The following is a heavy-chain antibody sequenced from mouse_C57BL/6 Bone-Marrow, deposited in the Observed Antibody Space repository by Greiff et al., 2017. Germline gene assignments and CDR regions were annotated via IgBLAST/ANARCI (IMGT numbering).Heavy chain of an antibody. D-gene: IGHD1-1*01. CDR1: GYAFSSSW. CDR2: IYPGDGDT. Sequence: VQLQESGPELVKPGASVKISCKASGYAFSSSWMNWVKQRPGKGLEWIGRIYPGDGDTNYNGKFKGKATLTADKSSSTAYMQLSSLTSEDSAVYFCARAYYYGSWEFAYWGQGTLVTVSA. J-gene: IGHJ3*01. CDR3: ARAYYYGSWEFAY. V-gene: IGHV1-82*01.